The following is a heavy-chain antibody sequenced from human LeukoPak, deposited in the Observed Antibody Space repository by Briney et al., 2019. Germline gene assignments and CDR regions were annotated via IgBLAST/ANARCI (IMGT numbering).Heavy chain of an antibody. CDR3: ARLTYGDYFDY. V-gene: IGHV4-39*01. CDR2: IYSSGST. Sequence: SETLSLTCTASGGSFSSSCYYWGWIRQPPGKGLVWIGSIYSSGSTYYNPSLTSRVAISVDTSKNQFSLKLSSVTAADTAVYYCARLTYGDYFDYWGQGTLVTVSS. D-gene: IGHD4-17*01. CDR1: GGSFSSSCYY. J-gene: IGHJ4*02.